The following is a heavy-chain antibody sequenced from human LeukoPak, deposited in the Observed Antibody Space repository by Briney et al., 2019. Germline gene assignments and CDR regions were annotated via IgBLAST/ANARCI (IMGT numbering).Heavy chain of an antibody. CDR3: ARAQLCSGGSCYSSGNWFDP. D-gene: IGHD2-15*01. Sequence: PSQTLSLTCTVSGGSISSGGYYWSWIRQHPGKGLEWIGYIYYSGSTYYNPSLKSRVTISVDTSKNQFSLKLSSVTAADTAVYYCARAQLCSGGSCYSSGNWFDPWGQGTLVTVSS. CDR2: IYYSGST. CDR1: GGSISSGGYY. V-gene: IGHV4-30-4*08. J-gene: IGHJ5*02.